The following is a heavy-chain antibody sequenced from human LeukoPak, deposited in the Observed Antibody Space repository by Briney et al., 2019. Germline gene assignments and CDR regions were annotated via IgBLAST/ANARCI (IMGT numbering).Heavy chain of an antibody. V-gene: IGHV1-46*01. D-gene: IGHD3-22*01. CDR1: GYTFTSYY. CDR2: INPSGGST. Sequence: ASVKVSCKASGYTFTSYYMHWVRQAPGQGLEWMGIINPSGGSTSYAQKFQGRVTMTRDTSTSTAYMELSRLRSDDTAVYYCARVDDRGHYYDSSGPRKLFDYWGQGTLVTVSS. CDR3: ARVDDRGHYYDSSGPRKLFDY. J-gene: IGHJ4*02.